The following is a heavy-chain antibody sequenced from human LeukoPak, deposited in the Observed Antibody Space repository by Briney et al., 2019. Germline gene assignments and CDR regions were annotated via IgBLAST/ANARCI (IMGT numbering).Heavy chain of an antibody. CDR3: AKDREVRSYYGLDV. Sequence: GGSLRLSCAASGFTFSNYAMSWVRQAPGKGLEWVSAISASGGNTCYSDSAKGRSTISRDNSKNTVFLQMNSLRAEDTAVYYCAKDREVRSYYGLDVWGQGTTVTVSS. J-gene: IGHJ6*02. D-gene: IGHD3-10*01. CDR1: GFTFSNYA. CDR2: ISASGGNT. V-gene: IGHV3-23*01.